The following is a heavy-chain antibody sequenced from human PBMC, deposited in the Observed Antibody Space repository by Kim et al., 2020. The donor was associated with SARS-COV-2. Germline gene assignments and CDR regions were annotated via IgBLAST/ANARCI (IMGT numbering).Heavy chain of an antibody. CDR2: INPSGGST. Sequence: ASVKVSCKASGYTFTSYYMHWVRQAPGQGLEWMGIINPSGGSTSYAQKFQGRVTMTRDTSTSTVYMELSSLRSEDTAVYYCARERKTTVTTSSMDVWGQGTTVTVSS. CDR3: ARERKTTVTTSSMDV. J-gene: IGHJ6*02. D-gene: IGHD4-17*01. V-gene: IGHV1-46*01. CDR1: GYTFTSYY.